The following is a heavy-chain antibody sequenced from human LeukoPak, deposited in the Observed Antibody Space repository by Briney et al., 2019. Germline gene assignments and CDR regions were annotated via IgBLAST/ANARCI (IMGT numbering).Heavy chain of an antibody. Sequence: ASVKVSCKASGYTFTSYGISWVRQAPGQGLEWMGWISAYNGNTNYAQKLQGRVTMTTDTSTSTAYMELRSLRSDDTAVYYCASPVGGPSHGSGWQSMDVWGQGTTVTVSS. CDR2: ISAYNGNT. V-gene: IGHV1-18*01. CDR3: ASPVGGPSHGSGWQSMDV. D-gene: IGHD6-19*01. CDR1: GYTFTSYG. J-gene: IGHJ6*02.